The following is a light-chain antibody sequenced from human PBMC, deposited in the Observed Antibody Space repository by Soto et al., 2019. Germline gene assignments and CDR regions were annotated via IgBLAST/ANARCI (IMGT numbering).Light chain of an antibody. V-gene: IGKV3-20*01. CDR1: QGVSGSY. CDR2: CAS. J-gene: IGKJ5*01. Sequence: LTRLALTLSESPRVGETFTSRSSQGVSGSYFAWYQQKPGQAPRLLTHCASSRATGIPDRFSGSGSGTDFTLTIIRLEDEDFAVYYCQRSSSPPITFGQGTRLEIK. CDR3: QRSSSPPIT.